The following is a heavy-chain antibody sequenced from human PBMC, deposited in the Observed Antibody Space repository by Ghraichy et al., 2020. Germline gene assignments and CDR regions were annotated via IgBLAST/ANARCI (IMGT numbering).Heavy chain of an antibody. CDR1: GFTFSSYS. D-gene: IGHD6-13*01. CDR3: ARDPEQQLATYYYYYGMDV. CDR2: ISSSSSYI. V-gene: IGHV3-21*01. Sequence: GGSLRLSCAASGFTFSSYSMNWVRQAPGKGLEWVSSISSSSSYIYYADSVKGRFTISRDNAKNSLYLQMNSLRAEDTAVYYCARDPEQQLATYYYYYGMDVWGQGTTVTVSS. J-gene: IGHJ6*02.